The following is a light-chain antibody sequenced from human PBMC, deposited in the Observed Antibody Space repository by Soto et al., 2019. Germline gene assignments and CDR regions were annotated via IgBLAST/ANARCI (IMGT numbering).Light chain of an antibody. CDR2: DAS. J-gene: IGKJ1*01. CDR3: HQRSNWPGT. Sequence: ETVLTQSPATLSLSPGERATLSFRASQSVSSYLAWYQQKPGQAPRLLIYDASNRATGISARFSGSGSGTDFTLTISSLEPEDFAVYYCHQRSNWPGTCGQGPKGEI. V-gene: IGKV3-11*01. CDR1: QSVSSY.